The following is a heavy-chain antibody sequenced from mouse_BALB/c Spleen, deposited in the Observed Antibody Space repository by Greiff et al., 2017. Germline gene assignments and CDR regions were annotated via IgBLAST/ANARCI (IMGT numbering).Heavy chain of an antibody. V-gene: IGHV3-2*02. Sequence: EVKLVESGPGLVKPSQSLSLTCTVTGYSITSDYAWNWIRQFPGNKLEWMGYISYSGSTSYNPSLKSRISITRDTSKNQFFLQLNSVTTEDTATYYCARNYYGSYFDYWGQGTTLTVSS. D-gene: IGHD1-1*01. CDR3: ARNYYGSYFDY. CDR1: GYSITSDYA. CDR2: ISYSGST. J-gene: IGHJ2*01.